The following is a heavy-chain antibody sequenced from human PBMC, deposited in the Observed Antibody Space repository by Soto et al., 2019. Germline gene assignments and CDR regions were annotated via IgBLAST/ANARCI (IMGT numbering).Heavy chain of an antibody. Sequence: SVKVSCKASGGTLSSYAISWVRQAPGQGLEWMGGIIPIFGTANYAQKFQGRVTITADESTSTAYMELSSLRSEDTAVYYCALRTAMATRGYYYGMDVWGQGTTVSVSS. CDR1: GGTLSSYA. J-gene: IGHJ6*02. V-gene: IGHV1-69*13. D-gene: IGHD5-18*01. CDR2: IIPIFGTA. CDR3: ALRTAMATRGYYYGMDV.